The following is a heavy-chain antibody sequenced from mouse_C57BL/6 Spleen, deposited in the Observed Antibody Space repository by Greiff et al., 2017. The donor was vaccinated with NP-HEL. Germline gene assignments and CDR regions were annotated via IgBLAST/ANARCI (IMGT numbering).Heavy chain of an antibody. CDR3: TRGSDGY. D-gene: IGHD2-3*01. Sequence: VQLQQSGAELVRPGASVKLSCTASGFNIKDDYMHWVKQRPEQGLEWIGWIDPENGDTEYASKFQGKATITADTSSNTAYLQLSSLTSEDTAVYYCTRGSDGYWGQGTTLTVSS. CDR1: GFNIKDDY. V-gene: IGHV14-4*01. CDR2: IDPENGDT. J-gene: IGHJ2*01.